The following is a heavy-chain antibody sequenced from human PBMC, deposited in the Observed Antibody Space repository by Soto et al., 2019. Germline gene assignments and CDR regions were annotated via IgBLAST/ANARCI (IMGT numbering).Heavy chain of an antibody. V-gene: IGHV1-69*13. J-gene: IGHJ5*02. CDR3: ASGAARSLRRYCSGGSCYRVTNWFEP. D-gene: IGHD2-15*01. CDR1: GGTFSSYA. CDR2: IIPIFGTA. Sequence: GASVKVSCKACGGTFSSYAISWVRQAPGQGLEWMGGIIPIFGTANYAQKFQGRVTITADESTSTAYMELSSLRSEDTAVYYCASGAARSLRRYCSGGSCYRVTNWFEPWGQGTPVTVSS.